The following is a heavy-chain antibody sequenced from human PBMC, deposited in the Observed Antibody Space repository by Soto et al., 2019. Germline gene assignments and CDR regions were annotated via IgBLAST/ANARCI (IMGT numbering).Heavy chain of an antibody. CDR3: ARGGCIIGSCYHGYFGN. CDR2: SLNKANSYST. CDR1: GFTFSDFY. V-gene: IGHV3-72*01. Sequence: EVQLVESGGGLVQPGGSLRLSCATSGFTFSDFYVDWVRQAPGKGLEWVGRSLNKANSYSTEYAASVKGRFIISRDGSENSVFLQMSSLKIEDTAVYFCARGGCIIGSCYHGYFGNWGQGTLVTVSS. D-gene: IGHD1-26*01. J-gene: IGHJ4*02.